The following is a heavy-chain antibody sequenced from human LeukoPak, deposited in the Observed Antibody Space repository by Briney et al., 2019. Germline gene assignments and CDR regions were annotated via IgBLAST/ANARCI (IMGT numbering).Heavy chain of an antibody. J-gene: IGHJ5*01. CDR1: GDSFSNYY. Sequence: PSETLSLTCSVSGDSFSNYYWTWIRQPPGKGLEWIGYVYYSGSTNYNPSLKTRLHLSVDTSKNRFSLKLSSVTAADTAVYYCASSPRLTTSWFLFDSWGHGALVTLSS. CDR3: ASSPRLTTSWFLFDS. D-gene: IGHD2-2*01. CDR2: VYYSGST. V-gene: IGHV4-59*08.